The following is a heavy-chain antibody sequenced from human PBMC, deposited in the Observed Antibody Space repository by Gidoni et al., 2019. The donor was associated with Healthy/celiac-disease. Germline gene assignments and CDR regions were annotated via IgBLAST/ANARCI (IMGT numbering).Heavy chain of an antibody. J-gene: IGHJ4*02. CDR2: IYYIGST. Sequence: QVQLQESGTGLVKPSQTLSLTCTVSGGSIRSGGYYWSWIRQHPGKGLEWIGYIYYIGSTYYNPSLKSRVTISVDTSKNQFSLKLSSVTAADTAVYYCARGSDGSSQFFYYFDYWGQGTLVTVSS. V-gene: IGHV4-31*03. CDR3: ARGSDGSSQFFYYFDY. D-gene: IGHD6-13*01. CDR1: GGSIRSGGYY.